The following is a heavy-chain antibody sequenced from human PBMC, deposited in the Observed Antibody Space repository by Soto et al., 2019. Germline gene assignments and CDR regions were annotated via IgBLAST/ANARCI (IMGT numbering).Heavy chain of an antibody. J-gene: IGHJ4*02. CDR2: ISGSGGST. CDR1: GFTISSYA. V-gene: IGHV3-23*01. D-gene: IGHD5-18*01. Sequence: WGSRRLSRAASGFTISSYAMSWVRQAPGKGLEWVSAISGSGGSTYYADSVKGRFTISRDNSKNTLYLQMNSLRAEDTAVYYCAKIPPGYSYVYFFFDYWGQGTLVTVSS. CDR3: AKIPPGYSYVYFFFDY.